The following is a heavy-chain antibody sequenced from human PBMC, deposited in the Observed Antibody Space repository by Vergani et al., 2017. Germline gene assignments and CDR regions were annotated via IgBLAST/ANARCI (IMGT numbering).Heavy chain of an antibody. V-gene: IGHV3-7*01. CDR3: ASALDY. CDR2: IKQDGSEK. Sequence: EVQLVESGGGLVQPGGSLRLSCAASGFTFSNYWMDWVRQAPGKGLEWVANIKQDGSEKFYVDSVKGRFTISRDNAKNSVYLQMNSLRAEDTAVYFCASALDYWGQGTLVTVSS. J-gene: IGHJ4*02. CDR1: GFTFSNYW.